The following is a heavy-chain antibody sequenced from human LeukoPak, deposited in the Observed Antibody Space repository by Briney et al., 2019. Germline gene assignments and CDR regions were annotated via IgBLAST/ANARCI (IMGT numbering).Heavy chain of an antibody. CDR3: ARGENGMDV. CDR1: GYIFTRSE. Sequence: PLVRACSTPSGYIFTRSEIHWVREAPGHGGEWMGCIHPNSGGTNYAQKFQGRVTMTRDKSISTAYMELSRLRSDDTAVYYCARGENGMDVWGQGTTVTVSS. D-gene: IGHD3-16*01. CDR2: IHPNSGGT. V-gene: IGHV1-2*02. J-gene: IGHJ6*02.